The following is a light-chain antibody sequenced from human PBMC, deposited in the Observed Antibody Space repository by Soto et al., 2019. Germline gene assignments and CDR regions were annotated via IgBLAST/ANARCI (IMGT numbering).Light chain of an antibody. Sequence: QSALTQPPSASGSPGQSVTISCSGSSGDVGRYDYVSWYQHHPGKAPKVIIFEVTKRPSGVPDRFSGSKSGNTASLTVSGLQAEDEAEYFCSSYAGRNNIVFGGGTKLTVL. V-gene: IGLV2-8*01. CDR2: EVT. J-gene: IGLJ2*01. CDR1: SGDVGRYDY. CDR3: SSYAGRNNIV.